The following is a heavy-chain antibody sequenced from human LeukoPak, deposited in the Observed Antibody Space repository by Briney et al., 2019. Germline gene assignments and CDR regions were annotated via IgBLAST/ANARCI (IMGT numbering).Heavy chain of an antibody. CDR1: GGTFSSYA. V-gene: IGHV1-69*13. J-gene: IGHJ6*02. CDR2: IIPIFGTA. CDR3: ARSSNSGYYYYGMDV. D-gene: IGHD4-11*01. Sequence: SVKVSCKASGGTFSSYAISWVRQAPGQGLEWMGGIIPIFGTANYAQKFQGRVTITADESTSTAYMELSSLRSEDAAVYYCARSSNSGYYYYGMDVWGQGTTVTVSS.